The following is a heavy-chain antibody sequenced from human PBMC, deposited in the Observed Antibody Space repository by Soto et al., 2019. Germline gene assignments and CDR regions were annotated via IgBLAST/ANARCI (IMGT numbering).Heavy chain of an antibody. D-gene: IGHD3-22*01. V-gene: IGHV5-51*01. CDR3: ATLYSSGTYQPLGY. CDR1: GYSFTNYW. Sequence: SLKISCNGPGYSFTNYWIGWVRQMPGKVLEWMGIIYPGDSDTIYSPSVQGQVTISADKSISTAYLQWSSLKASDTAMYYCATLYSSGTYQPLGYWGQGTLVTSPQ. J-gene: IGHJ4*02. CDR2: IYPGDSDT.